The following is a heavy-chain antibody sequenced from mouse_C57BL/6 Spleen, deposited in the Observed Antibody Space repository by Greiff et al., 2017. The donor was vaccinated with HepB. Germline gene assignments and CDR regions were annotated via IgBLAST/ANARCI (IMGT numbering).Heavy chain of an antibody. V-gene: IGHV5-17*01. D-gene: IGHD3-3*01. Sequence: EVQVVESGGGLVKPGGSLKLSCAASGFTFSDYGMHWVRQAPEKGLEWVAYISSGSSTIYYADTVKGRFTISRDNAKNTLFLHMTSLRSEDTAMYYCARRDLLGAMDYWGQGTSVTVSS. CDR2: ISSGSSTI. CDR1: GFTFSDYG. J-gene: IGHJ4*01. CDR3: ARRDLLGAMDY.